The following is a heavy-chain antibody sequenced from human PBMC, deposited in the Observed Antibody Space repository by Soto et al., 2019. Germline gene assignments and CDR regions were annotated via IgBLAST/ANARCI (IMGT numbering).Heavy chain of an antibody. D-gene: IGHD3-3*01. J-gene: IGHJ6*03. CDR1: GFTFSDYY. Sequence: QVQLVESGGGLAKPGGSLRLSCEASGFTFSDYYMSWIRQAPGKGLEWVSYISTSGSTIYYADSVKGRFTIARDNAKNSLSVQMNSLRAEDSAVYYCARSPSYDFWSGYRTYYMDVWGKGTTVTVSS. CDR2: ISTSGSTI. CDR3: ARSPSYDFWSGYRTYYMDV. V-gene: IGHV3-11*01.